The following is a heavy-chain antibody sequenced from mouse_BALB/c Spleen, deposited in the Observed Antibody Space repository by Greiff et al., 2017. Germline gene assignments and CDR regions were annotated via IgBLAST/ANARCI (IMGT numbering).Heavy chain of an antibody. CDR3: ARAPITTVVATDYAMDY. Sequence: QVQLKESGPGLVAPSQSLSITCTVSGFSLTSYGVHWVRQPPGKGLEWLGVIWAGGSTNYNSALMSRLSISKDNSKSQVFLKMNSLQTDDTAMYYCARAPITTVVATDYAMDYWGQGTSVTVSS. CDR1: GFSLTSYG. V-gene: IGHV2-9*02. CDR2: IWAGGST. D-gene: IGHD1-1*01. J-gene: IGHJ4*01.